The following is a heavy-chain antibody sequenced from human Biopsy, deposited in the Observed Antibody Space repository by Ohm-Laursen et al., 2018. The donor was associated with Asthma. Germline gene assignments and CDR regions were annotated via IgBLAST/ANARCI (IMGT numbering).Heavy chain of an antibody. J-gene: IGHJ6*02. CDR1: GYTFNSAG. CDR2: ISVYNGNT. V-gene: IGHV1-18*01. CDR3: ARAVDYSHYYGIDI. Sequence: ASVKVSCKTSGYTFNSAGITWVRQAPGQGLEWMGWISVYNGNTKVAQKLQDRVTMITDTSTSTAYMELRSLRSDDTAAYFCARAVDYSHYYGIDIWGQGTTVTVS. D-gene: IGHD3-10*01.